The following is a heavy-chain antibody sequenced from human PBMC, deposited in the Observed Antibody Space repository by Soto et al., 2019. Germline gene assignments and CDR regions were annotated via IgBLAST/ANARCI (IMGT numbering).Heavy chain of an antibody. CDR2: INDSGDST. V-gene: IGHV3-23*01. J-gene: IGHJ5*02. CDR1: EITFSRYA. D-gene: IGHD6-13*01. CDR3: AKGQYSSSSGWFDP. Sequence: PGGSLRLSCAASEITFSRYAMSWVRQAPGKGLQWVSTINDSGDSTYYADSVKGRFTIPRDNSKNTLYLQMNSLRADDTAVFYCAKGQYSSSSGWFDPWGQGTLVTVSS.